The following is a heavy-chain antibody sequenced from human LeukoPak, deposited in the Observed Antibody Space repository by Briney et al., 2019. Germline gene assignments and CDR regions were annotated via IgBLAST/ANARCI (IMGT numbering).Heavy chain of an antibody. CDR2: IYSGGST. CDR3: AKKRTLSLWSYGVYYFDY. CDR1: GFTVSSNY. Sequence: PGGSLRLSCAASGFTVSSNYMSWVRQAPGKGLEWVSVIYSGGSTYYADSVKGRFTISRDNSKNTLYLQMNSLRAEDTAVYYCAKKRTLSLWSYGVYYFDYWGQGTLVTVSS. V-gene: IGHV3-53*01. J-gene: IGHJ4*02. D-gene: IGHD1-26*01.